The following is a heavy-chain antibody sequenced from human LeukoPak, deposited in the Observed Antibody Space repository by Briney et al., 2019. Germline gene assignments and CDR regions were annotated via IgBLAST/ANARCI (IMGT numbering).Heavy chain of an antibody. CDR1: GFAFSYTW. Sequence: GGSLRLSCAASGFAFSYTWMSWVRQTPGKGLEWIGRIKSRPGGETTEYAAPVKGRFTISRDDPETTVYLQMNSLKTEDTAVYFCATERYCSSTTCPLTFNDWGQGTLVTVSS. V-gene: IGHV3-15*01. J-gene: IGHJ4*02. CDR3: ATERYCSSTTCPLTFND. D-gene: IGHD2-2*01. CDR2: IKSRPGGETT.